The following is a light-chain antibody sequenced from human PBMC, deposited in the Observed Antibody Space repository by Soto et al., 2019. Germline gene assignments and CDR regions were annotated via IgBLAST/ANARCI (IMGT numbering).Light chain of an antibody. Sequence: EIVLTQSPGTLYLSPGERASLSCRASQSVGSSSLAWYQQHPGRAPRLLMYGASRRATGIPDRFSGSGSGTEFTLTISRLESEDFAMYYCQQIDSSPWTFGQGTKVDIK. CDR2: GAS. CDR3: QQIDSSPWT. J-gene: IGKJ1*01. CDR1: QSVGSSS. V-gene: IGKV3-20*01.